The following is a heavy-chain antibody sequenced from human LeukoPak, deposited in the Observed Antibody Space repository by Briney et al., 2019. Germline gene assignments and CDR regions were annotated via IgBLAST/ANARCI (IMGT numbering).Heavy chain of an antibody. CDR3: ARARGYGHYFDY. J-gene: IGHJ4*02. Sequence: SETLSLTCTVSGGSISSYYWSWIRQPPGKGLEWIGYIYYSGSTNHNPSLKSRVTISVDTSKNQFSLKLSSVTAADTAVYYCARARGYGHYFDYWGQGTLVTVSP. D-gene: IGHD5-12*01. CDR1: GGSISSYY. V-gene: IGHV4-59*01. CDR2: IYYSGST.